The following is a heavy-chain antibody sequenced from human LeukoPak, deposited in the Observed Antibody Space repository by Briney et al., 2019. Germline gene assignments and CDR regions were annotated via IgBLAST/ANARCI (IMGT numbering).Heavy chain of an antibody. Sequence: SETLSLTCTVSGGSISSYFWSWIRQPPGKGLEWIGYIYYSGSTNSNPSLKSRVAISLDTPKNHFSLKLSSVTAADTAVYYCARAKKRSGRSRNFYLDVWSKRTTVTVSS. V-gene: IGHV4-59*08. CDR2: IYYSGST. J-gene: IGHJ6*03. D-gene: IGHD1-26*01. CDR3: ARAKKRSGRSRNFYLDV. CDR1: GGSISSYF.